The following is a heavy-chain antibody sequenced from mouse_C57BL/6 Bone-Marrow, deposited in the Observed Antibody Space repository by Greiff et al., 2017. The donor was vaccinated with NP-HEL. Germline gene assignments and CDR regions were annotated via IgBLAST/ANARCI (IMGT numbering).Heavy chain of an antibody. CDR1: GYTFTSYW. CDR3: ASSHYYGSSHYWYFDV. J-gene: IGHJ1*03. CDR2: IDPNSGGT. D-gene: IGHD1-1*01. Sequence: QVQLKQPGAELVKPGASVKLSCKASGYTFTSYWMHWVKQRPGRGLEWIGRIDPNSGGTKYNEKFKSKATLTVDKPSSTAYMQLSSLTSEDSAVYYCASSHYYGSSHYWYFDVWGTGTTVTVSS. V-gene: IGHV1-72*01.